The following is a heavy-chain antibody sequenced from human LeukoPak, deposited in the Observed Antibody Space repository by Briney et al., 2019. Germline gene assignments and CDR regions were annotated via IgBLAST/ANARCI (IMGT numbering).Heavy chain of an antibody. D-gene: IGHD1-26*01. CDR2: IRSTAYGGTT. CDR3: TTDGVGVEGATYDD. J-gene: IGHJ4*02. Sequence: PGGSLRLSCTASGFTFGDYAMSWFRQAPGKGLEWVGFIRSTAYGGTTEYAASVRGRFTISRDDSKSIGYLQMNSLKTEDTAVYYCTTDGVGVEGATYDDWGQGTLVSVSS. V-gene: IGHV3-49*03. CDR1: GFTFGDYA.